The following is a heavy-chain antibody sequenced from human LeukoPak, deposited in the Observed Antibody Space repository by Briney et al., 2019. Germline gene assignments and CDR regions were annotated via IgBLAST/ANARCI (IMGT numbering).Heavy chain of an antibody. CDR1: GGSFSGYY. Sequence: PSETLSLTCAVYGGSFSGYYWSWIRQHPGKGLEWIGYIYYSGSTYYNPSLKSRVTISVDTSKNQFSLKLSSVTAADTAVYYCARGTTYYYDSSGYPHFDYWGQGTLVTVSS. D-gene: IGHD3-22*01. V-gene: IGHV4-31*11. J-gene: IGHJ4*02. CDR2: IYYSGST. CDR3: ARGTTYYYDSSGYPHFDY.